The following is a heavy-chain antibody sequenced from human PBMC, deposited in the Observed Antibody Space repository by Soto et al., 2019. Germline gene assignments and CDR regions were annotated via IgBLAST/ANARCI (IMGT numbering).Heavy chain of an antibody. Sequence: PERSLRRSWAGSAFSFSTYSIHWVRQAPGKGTEYVAVIGSNGATTYYADSVKGRFTISRDNSKNTAFLQMGSLRDEDMAVYFCAREVGTPGLWYFDLWGRGTLVTVSS. V-gene: IGHV3-64*02. CDR1: AFSFSTYS. CDR2: IGSNGATT. CDR3: AREVGTPGLWYFDL. D-gene: IGHD1-1*01. J-gene: IGHJ2*01.